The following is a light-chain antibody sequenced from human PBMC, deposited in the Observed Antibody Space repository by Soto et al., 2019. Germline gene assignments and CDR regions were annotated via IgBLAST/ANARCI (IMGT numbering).Light chain of an antibody. J-gene: IGKJ1*01. CDR3: QQYGSSPRK. CDR1: QSVGSSY. V-gene: IGKV3-20*01. CDR2: GAS. Sequence: DIVLTQSPGTLSLSPGERATLSCRASQSVGSSYLAWYQQRPGQAPRLLIYGASSRATGITDRFSGSGSGTDFTRTISRLEPEDFAVYFCQQYGSSPRKFGQGTKVEVK.